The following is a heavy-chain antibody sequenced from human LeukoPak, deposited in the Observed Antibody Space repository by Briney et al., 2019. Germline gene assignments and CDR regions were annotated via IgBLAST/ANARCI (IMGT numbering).Heavy chain of an antibody. CDR3: AREVGNYYGDPVVY. Sequence: GRSLRLSCAASGFIFSSFGMHWVRQAPGKGLEWMAAIWYDGNNKYYADSVKGRFTISRDNSRNTLYLQMNSLRAEDTAVYYCAREVGNYYGDPVVYWGQGTLSPSPQ. CDR1: GFIFSSFG. J-gene: IGHJ4*02. CDR2: IWYDGNNK. D-gene: IGHD4-17*01. V-gene: IGHV3-33*01.